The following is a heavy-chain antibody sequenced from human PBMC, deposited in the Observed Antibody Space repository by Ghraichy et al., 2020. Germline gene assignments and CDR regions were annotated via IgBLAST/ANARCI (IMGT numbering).Heavy chain of an antibody. CDR2: IDWDDDK. CDR1: GFSLNTSGMC. Sequence: SGPTLVKPTQTLTLTCTFSGFSLNTSGMCVSWIRQPPGKALEWLALIDWDDDKYYSTSLETRLTISKDTSKNQVVLTMTNMDPVDTATYYCARMYYDDSSGFHWFGPWGQGALVTVSS. CDR3: ARMYYDDSSGFHWFGP. V-gene: IGHV2-70*01. D-gene: IGHD3-22*01. J-gene: IGHJ5*02.